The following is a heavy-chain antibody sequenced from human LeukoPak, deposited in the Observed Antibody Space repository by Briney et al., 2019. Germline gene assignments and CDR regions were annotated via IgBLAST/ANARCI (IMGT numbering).Heavy chain of an antibody. CDR1: GYTFTSYD. CDR3: AKGGYRSSSWTPQYYHHDR. CDR2: MNPNSGNT. J-gene: IGHJ4*03. D-gene: IGHD6-6*01. V-gene: IGHV1-8*03. Sequence: ASVKVSCKASGYTFTSYDINWVRQATGQGLEWMGWMNPNSGNTGYAQKFQGRVTITRNTSISTAYMELSSLRSEDTAVYSCAKGGYRSSSWTPQYYHHDRWGQGTQVNVPS.